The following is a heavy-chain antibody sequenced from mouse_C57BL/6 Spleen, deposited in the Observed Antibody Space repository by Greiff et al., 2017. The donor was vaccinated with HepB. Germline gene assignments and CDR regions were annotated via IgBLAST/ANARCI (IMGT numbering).Heavy chain of an antibody. CDR1: GFTFSSYA. CDR2: ISSGGDYI. Sequence: EVQGVESGEGLVKPGGSLKLSCAASGFTFSSYAMSWVRQTPEKRLEWVAYISSGGDYIYYADTVKGRFTISRDNARNTLYLQMSSLKSEDTAMYYCTRDHDYGSSYDYYAMDYWGQGTSVTVSS. D-gene: IGHD1-1*01. J-gene: IGHJ4*01. V-gene: IGHV5-9-1*02. CDR3: TRDHDYGSSYDYYAMDY.